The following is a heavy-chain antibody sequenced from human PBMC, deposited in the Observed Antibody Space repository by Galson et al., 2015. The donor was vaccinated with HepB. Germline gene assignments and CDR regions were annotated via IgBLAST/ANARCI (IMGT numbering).Heavy chain of an antibody. CDR1: GFTFSSYS. CDR2: ISSSSSYI. CDR3: AIGPLALGPFDY. J-gene: IGHJ4*02. Sequence: SLRLSCAASGFTFSSYSMNWVRQAPGKGLEWVSSISSSSSYIYYADSVKGRFTISRDNAKNSLYLQMNSLRAEDTAVYYCAIGPLALGPFDYWGQGTLVTVSS. V-gene: IGHV3-21*01.